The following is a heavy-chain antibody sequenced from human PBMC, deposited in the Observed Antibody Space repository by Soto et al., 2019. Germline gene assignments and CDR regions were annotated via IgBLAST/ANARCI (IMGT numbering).Heavy chain of an antibody. CDR1: GFTFSSYG. J-gene: IGHJ4*02. CDR3: ASTRRYSSSWYDY. V-gene: IGHV3-30*03. Sequence: ESGGGVVQPGRSLRLSCAASGFTFSSYGMHWVRQAPGKGLEWVAVISYDGSNKYYADSVKGRFTISRDNSKNTLYLQMNSLRAEDPAVYYCASTRRYSSSWYDYWGQGTLVTVSS. CDR2: ISYDGSNK. D-gene: IGHD6-13*01.